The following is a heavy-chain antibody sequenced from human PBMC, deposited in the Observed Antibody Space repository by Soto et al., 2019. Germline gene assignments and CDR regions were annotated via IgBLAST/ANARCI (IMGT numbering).Heavy chain of an antibody. J-gene: IGHJ4*02. CDR1: GGSISSYY. CDR3: ARAESIVVVPAAIGGYFDY. Sequence: SETLSLTCTVSGGSISSYYWSWIRQPPGKGLEWIGYIYYSGSTNYNPSLKSRVTISVDTSKNQFSLKLSSVTAADTAVYYCARAESIVVVPAAIGGYFDYWGQGTLVTVSS. CDR2: IYYSGST. V-gene: IGHV4-59*01. D-gene: IGHD2-2*02.